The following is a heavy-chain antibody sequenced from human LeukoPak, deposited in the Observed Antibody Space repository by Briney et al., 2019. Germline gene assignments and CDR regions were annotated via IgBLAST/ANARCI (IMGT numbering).Heavy chain of an antibody. V-gene: IGHV3-30*18. D-gene: IGHD3-22*01. Sequence: GRSLRLSCAASGFTFRSFGMHWVRQAPGKGLEWVAVISYDGRNKYYADSVKGRFIISRDNSKNPVFLQMNSLRPEDTAVYYCAKEGFHYDSSGYSYYFDSWGQGTLVTVSS. CDR3: AKEGFHYDSSGYSYYFDS. J-gene: IGHJ4*02. CDR1: GFTFRSFG. CDR2: ISYDGRNK.